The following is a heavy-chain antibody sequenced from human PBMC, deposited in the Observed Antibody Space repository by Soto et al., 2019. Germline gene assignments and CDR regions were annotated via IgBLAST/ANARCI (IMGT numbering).Heavy chain of an antibody. J-gene: IGHJ4*02. D-gene: IGHD5-12*01. CDR3: VRAGGYESRVF. CDR1: GGSISTIDW. CDR2: IHHTGRA. V-gene: IGHV4-4*02. Sequence: QVLVQESGPGLVKPSGTLSLTCAVSGGSISTIDWWSWVRQPPGKGLEWIGEIHHTGRAHYNPSLQSRVVVSVDMSKNQLSLSVTSVTAADTAVYYCVRAGGYESRVFWGQGTLVTVS.